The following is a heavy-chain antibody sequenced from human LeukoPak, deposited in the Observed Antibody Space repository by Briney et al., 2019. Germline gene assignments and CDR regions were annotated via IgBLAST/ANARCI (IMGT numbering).Heavy chain of an antibody. J-gene: IGHJ4*02. CDR3: ARGGWFFDY. CDR2: IYYGGST. D-gene: IGHD6-19*01. V-gene: IGHV4-59*01. Sequence: SETLSLTCTVSGGSISSYYWSWIRQPPGKGLEWIGYIYYGGSTNYNPSLKSRVTISVDTSNNQFSLKLSSVTAADTAVYYCARGGWFFDYWGQGTLVTVSS. CDR1: GGSISSYY.